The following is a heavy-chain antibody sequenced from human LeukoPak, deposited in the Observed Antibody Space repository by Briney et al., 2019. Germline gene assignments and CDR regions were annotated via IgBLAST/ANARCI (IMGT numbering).Heavy chain of an antibody. CDR2: ISYDGSNK. V-gene: IGHV3-30*18. J-gene: IGHJ6*03. CDR3: AKVGRTYSSSWYNYYYTDV. Sequence: GGSLRLSCAASGFTFSSYGMHWVRQAPGKGLEWVAVISYDGSNKYYADSVKGRFTISRDNSKNTLYLQMNSLRAEDTAVYYCAKVGRTYSSSWYNYYYTDVWGKGTTVTVSS. CDR1: GFTFSSYG. D-gene: IGHD6-13*01.